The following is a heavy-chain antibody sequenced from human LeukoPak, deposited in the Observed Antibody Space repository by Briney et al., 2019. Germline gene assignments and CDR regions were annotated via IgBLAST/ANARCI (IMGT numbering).Heavy chain of an antibody. CDR3: ARLGRGYYYDSSGYPDY. J-gene: IGHJ4*02. D-gene: IGHD3-22*01. CDR1: GGSISSYY. CDR2: IYTSGST. Sequence: SETLSLTCTVSGGSISSYYWSWIRQPPGKGLEWIGYIYTSGSTNYNPSLKSRVTISVDTSKNQFSLKLSSVTAADTAVYYCARLGRGYYYDSSGYPDYWGQGTLDTVSS. V-gene: IGHV4-4*09.